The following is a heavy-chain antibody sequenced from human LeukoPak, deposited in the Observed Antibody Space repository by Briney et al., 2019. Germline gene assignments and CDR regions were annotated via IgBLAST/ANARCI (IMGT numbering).Heavy chain of an antibody. V-gene: IGHV3-7*01. CDR2: INPDGSEK. J-gene: IGHJ5*02. CDR3: ATWGDYVKT. Sequence: GGSLRLSCADSGFSFSNNWMSWLRQAPGKGLEWVAHINPDGSEKYYVDSVKGRFTISRDNAKRSLSLQMNSLRVEDTAVYHCATWGDYVKTWAKETLVTVPS. D-gene: IGHD4-17*01. CDR1: GFSFSNNW.